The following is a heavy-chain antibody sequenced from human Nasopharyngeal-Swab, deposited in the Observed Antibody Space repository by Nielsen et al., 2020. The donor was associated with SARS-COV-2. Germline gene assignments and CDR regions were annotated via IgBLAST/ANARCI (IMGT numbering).Heavy chain of an antibody. CDR1: GFTFSDHY. J-gene: IGHJ6*02. CDR3: ARGHYGLDV. V-gene: IGHV3-11*06. Sequence: GESLKISCAVSGFTFSDHYMTWIRQAPGKGLEWVLYISPSSSDTNYADSVKGRFTISRDNAKNSLYLQMNSLRAEDTAVYYCARGHYGLDVWGQGITVTVSS. CDR2: ISPSSSDT.